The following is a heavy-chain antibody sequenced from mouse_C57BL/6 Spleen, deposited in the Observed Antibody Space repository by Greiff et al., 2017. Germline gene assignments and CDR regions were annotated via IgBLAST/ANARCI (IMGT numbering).Heavy chain of an antibody. D-gene: IGHD1-1*01. CDR2: IYIGNGYT. Sequence: VQLQQSGAELVRPGSSVKMSCKTSGYTFTSYGINWVKQRPGQGLEWIGYIYIGNGYTEYNEKFKGKATLTSDTSSSTAYLQLSSLTSEDSAIYFCARSIYYYGSISRYWYFDVWGTGTTVTVSS. V-gene: IGHV1-58*01. J-gene: IGHJ1*03. CDR1: GYTFTSYG. CDR3: ARSIYYYGSISRYWYFDV.